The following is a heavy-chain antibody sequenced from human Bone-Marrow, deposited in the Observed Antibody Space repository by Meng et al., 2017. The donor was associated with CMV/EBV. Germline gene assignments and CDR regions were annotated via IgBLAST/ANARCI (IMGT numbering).Heavy chain of an antibody. V-gene: IGHV3-23*01. CDR2: ISGSGGST. CDR1: GFTFSSYA. J-gene: IGHJ4*02. CDR3: AKDSGYCSSTSCYRYFDY. D-gene: IGHD2-2*03. Sequence: GESLKISCAASGFTFSSYAMSWVRQAPGKGLEWVSAISGSGGSTYYADSVKGRFTISRDNAKNSLYLQMNSLRAEDTALYYCAKDSGYCSSTSCYRYFDYWGQGTLVTVSS.